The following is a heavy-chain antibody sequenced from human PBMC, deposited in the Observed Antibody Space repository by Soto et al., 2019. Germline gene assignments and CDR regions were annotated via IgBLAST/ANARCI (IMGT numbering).Heavy chain of an antibody. CDR3: ARQVVAARPNYYYGMDV. CDR2: IYYSGST. V-gene: IGHV4-39*01. J-gene: IGHJ6*02. Sequence: KSSETLSLTCTVSGGSISSSSYYWGWIRQPPGKGLEWIGSIYYSGSTYYNPSLKSRVTISVDTSKNQFSLKLSSVTAADTAVYYCARQVVAARPNYYYGMDVWGQGTTVTVSS. CDR1: GGSISSSSYY. D-gene: IGHD6-6*01.